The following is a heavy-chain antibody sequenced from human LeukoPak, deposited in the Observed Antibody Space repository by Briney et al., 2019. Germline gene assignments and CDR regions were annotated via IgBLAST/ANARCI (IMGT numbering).Heavy chain of an antibody. J-gene: IGHJ4*02. CDR3: ARHKGGRDDYGDHDPNVETYYFDY. CDR2: IYHSGST. CDR1: GGSISSSNW. D-gene: IGHD4-17*01. V-gene: IGHV4-4*02. Sequence: SGTLSLTCAVSGGSISSSNWWSWVRQPPGKGLEWIGEIYHSGSTNYNPSLKSRVTISVDKSKNQFSLKLSSVTAADTAVYYCARHKGGRDDYGDHDPNVETYYFDYWGQGTLVTVSS.